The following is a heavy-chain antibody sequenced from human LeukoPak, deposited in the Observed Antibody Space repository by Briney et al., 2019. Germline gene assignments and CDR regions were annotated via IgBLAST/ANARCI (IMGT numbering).Heavy chain of an antibody. Sequence: ASVKVSCKASGGTFSSYAISWVRQAPGQGLEWMGGIIPIFGTANYAQKFQGRVTITADESTSTACMELSSLRSEDTAVYYCARLTNSYGYEYYFDYWGQGTLVTVSS. V-gene: IGHV1-69*13. CDR2: IIPIFGTA. J-gene: IGHJ4*02. CDR3: ARLTNSYGYEYYFDY. CDR1: GGTFSSYA. D-gene: IGHD5-18*01.